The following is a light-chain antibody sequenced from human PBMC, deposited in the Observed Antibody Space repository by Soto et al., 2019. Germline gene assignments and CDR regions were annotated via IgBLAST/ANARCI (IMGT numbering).Light chain of an antibody. CDR2: DAS. V-gene: IGKV3-11*01. J-gene: IGKJ4*01. Sequence: EIVLTQSPATLSLSPGERATLSCRASQSVSSYLAWYQQKPGQAPRLLIDDASNRATGIPARFSGSGSRTDFTLPISSLEPEDFAVYYCQQRSNWPLTFGGGTKVEIK. CDR3: QQRSNWPLT. CDR1: QSVSSY.